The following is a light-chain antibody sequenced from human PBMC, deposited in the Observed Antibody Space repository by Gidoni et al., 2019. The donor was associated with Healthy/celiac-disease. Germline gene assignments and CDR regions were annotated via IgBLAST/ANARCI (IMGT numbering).Light chain of an antibody. CDR1: QSVSSY. V-gene: IGKV3-11*01. CDR2: DAS. CDR3: QQRSNWPT. J-gene: IGKJ1*01. Sequence: EIVFTQSPATLSLSLGERATLSCRASQSVSSYLAWYQQKPGQAPRLLIYDASNRATGIPARFSGSGSGTDFTLTISSLEPEDFAVYYCQQRSNWPTFGQGTKVEIK.